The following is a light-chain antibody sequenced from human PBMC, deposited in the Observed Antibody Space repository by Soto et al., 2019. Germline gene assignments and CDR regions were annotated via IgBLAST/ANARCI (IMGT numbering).Light chain of an antibody. V-gene: IGKV1-33*01. Sequence: DIQMTQSPSSLSASVGDRITITCQASQDISNYLNWYQQKPGKAPKLLIYDASNLETGVPSRFSGSGSGTDFTFTISSLQPEDIGTYYCQQYDNLPALTFGEGTKVEIK. CDR3: QQYDNLPALT. CDR2: DAS. CDR1: QDISNY. J-gene: IGKJ4*01.